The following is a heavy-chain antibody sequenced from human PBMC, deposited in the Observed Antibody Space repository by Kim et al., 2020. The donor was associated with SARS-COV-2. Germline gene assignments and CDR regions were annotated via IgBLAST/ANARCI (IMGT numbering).Heavy chain of an antibody. CDR3: ARRRSPFDY. CDR2: GST. V-gene: IGHV4-34*01. Sequence: GSTNYNPSLKSRVTISVDTSKNQCSLKLGSVTAADTAVYYCARRRSPFDYWGQGTLVTVSS. J-gene: IGHJ4*02.